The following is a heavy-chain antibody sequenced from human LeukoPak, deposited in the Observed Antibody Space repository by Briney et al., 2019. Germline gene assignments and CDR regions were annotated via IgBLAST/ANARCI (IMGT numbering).Heavy chain of an antibody. J-gene: IGHJ3*02. V-gene: IGHV3-53*01. Sequence: GGSPRLSCAASGFTVSSSYMNWVRQAPGKGLEWVSVIYSGGSTYYADSVKGRFTISRDNSKNTLYLQMNSLRAEDTAVYYCARAPDRSGSYYGGFDIWGQGTMVTVSS. D-gene: IGHD3-10*01. CDR3: ARAPDRSGSYYGGFDI. CDR2: IYSGGST. CDR1: GFTVSSSY.